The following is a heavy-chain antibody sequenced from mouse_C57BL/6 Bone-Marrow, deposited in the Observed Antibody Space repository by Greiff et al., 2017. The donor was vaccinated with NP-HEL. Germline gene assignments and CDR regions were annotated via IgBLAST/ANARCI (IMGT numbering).Heavy chain of an antibody. CDR1: GFTFSSYA. V-gene: IGHV5-4*01. CDR3: ARDHIDGYYLAWFAY. Sequence: EVKLMESGGGLVKPGGSLKLSCAASGFTFSSYAMSWVRQTPEKRLEWVATISDGGSYTYYPDNVKGRFTISRDNAKNTLYLQMSHLKSEDTAMYYCARDHIDGYYLAWFAYWGQGTLVTVSA. CDR2: ISDGGSYT. D-gene: IGHD2-3*01. J-gene: IGHJ3*01.